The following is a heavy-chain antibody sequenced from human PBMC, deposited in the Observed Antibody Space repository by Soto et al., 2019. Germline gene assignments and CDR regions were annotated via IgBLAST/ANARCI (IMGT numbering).Heavy chain of an antibody. J-gene: IGHJ4*02. Sequence: QLQLQESGPGLVKPSETLSLTCTVSGGSISSNNYYWGWIRQPPGKGLEWIGSIYYTGTTYYNPSLKSRVTISVDTSKNPFSPKLSSLTAADTAVYYCARQPPPGIAAAGTADYWGQGTLVTVSS. V-gene: IGHV4-39*01. CDR3: ARQPPPGIAAAGTADY. CDR1: GGSISSNNYY. D-gene: IGHD6-13*01. CDR2: IYYTGTT.